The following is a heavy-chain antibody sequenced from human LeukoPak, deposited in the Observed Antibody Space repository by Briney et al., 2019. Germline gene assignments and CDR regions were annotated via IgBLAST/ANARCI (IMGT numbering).Heavy chain of an antibody. CDR1: GGSISSSSYY. D-gene: IGHD2-2*01. CDR3: ARQGQYCSSTSCYRDLSHFDY. CDR2: IYYSGST. J-gene: IGHJ4*02. Sequence: TPSETLSLTCTVSGGSISSSSYYWGWIRQPPGKGLEWIGSIYYSGSTYYNPSPKSRVTISVDTSKNQFSLKLSSVTAADTAVYYCARQGQYCSSTSCYRDLSHFDYWGQGTLVTVSS. V-gene: IGHV4-39*01.